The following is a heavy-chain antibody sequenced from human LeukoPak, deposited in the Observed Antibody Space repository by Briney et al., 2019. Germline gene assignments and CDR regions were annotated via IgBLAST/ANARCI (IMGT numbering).Heavy chain of an antibody. CDR1: GFPVSNNY. D-gene: IGHD1-26*01. J-gene: IGHJ4*02. V-gene: IGHV3-53*01. Sequence: GSLSLSCAASGFPVSNNYMTWVRPAPGKGLEWVSVIHIGGDTYYADSVKGRFTISRDNSKNTLYLQMNSLRVEDTAVYYCARDLVGATVPDWGQGTLVTVSS. CDR2: IHIGGDT. CDR3: ARDLVGATVPD.